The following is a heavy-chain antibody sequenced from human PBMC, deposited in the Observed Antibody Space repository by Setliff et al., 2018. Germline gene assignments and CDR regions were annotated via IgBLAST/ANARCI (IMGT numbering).Heavy chain of an antibody. V-gene: IGHV4-59*03. CDR1: GGSISSHY. J-gene: IGHJ4*02. CDR3: TVYNTGSSKDHY. Sequence: SETLSLTCTVSGGSISSHYWSWIRQPPGKGLEWIGSIYYSGSTNYNPSLRSRVTISVDTSKNQFSLKLSSVTAADTALYYCTVYNTGSSKDHYWGQGTPVTVSS. D-gene: IGHD2-8*02. CDR2: IYYSGST.